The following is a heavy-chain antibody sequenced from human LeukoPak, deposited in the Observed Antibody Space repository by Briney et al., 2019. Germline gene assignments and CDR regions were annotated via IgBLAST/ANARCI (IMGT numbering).Heavy chain of an antibody. CDR3: ANLYETFDY. V-gene: IGHV3-30*18. J-gene: IGHJ4*02. D-gene: IGHD5/OR15-5a*01. CDR1: EFTFSSYG. Sequence: PGRSLRLSCAASEFTFSSYGMHWVRQAPGKGLEWVAVISYDGSNKYYADSVKGRFTISRDNSKNTLYLQMNSLRAEDTAVYYCANLYETFDYWGQGTLVTVSS. CDR2: ISYDGSNK.